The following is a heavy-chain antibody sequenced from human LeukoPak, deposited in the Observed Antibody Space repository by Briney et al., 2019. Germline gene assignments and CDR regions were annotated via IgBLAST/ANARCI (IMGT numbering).Heavy chain of an antibody. CDR1: GFTFSSYS. J-gene: IGHJ4*02. V-gene: IGHV3-48*04. Sequence: PGGSLRLSCAASGFTFSSYSMKWVRQAPGKGLEWVSYISSSSSTIYYADSVKGRFTISRDNTKNSLYLQMNSLRAEDTAVYYRARHARVAGFDYWGLGTLVTVSS. CDR3: ARHARVAGFDY. D-gene: IGHD6-19*01. CDR2: ISSSSSTI.